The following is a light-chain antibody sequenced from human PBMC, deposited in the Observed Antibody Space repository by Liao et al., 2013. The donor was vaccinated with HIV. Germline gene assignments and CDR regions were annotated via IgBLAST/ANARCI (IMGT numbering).Light chain of an antibody. Sequence: SYDLTQPPSVSVSPGQTASITCSGEELGNKDVCWYQQKPGQSPVLVLCQDARRPSGIPERFSGSKSASAATLTISGTQALDEADYYCQAWDSSTNYVFGTGTQVTVL. CDR2: QDA. CDR3: QAWDSSTNYV. J-gene: IGLJ1*01. V-gene: IGLV3-1*01. CDR1: ELGNKD.